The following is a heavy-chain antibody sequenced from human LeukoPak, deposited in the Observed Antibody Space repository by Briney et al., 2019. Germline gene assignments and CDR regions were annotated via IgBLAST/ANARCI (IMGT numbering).Heavy chain of an antibody. CDR2: NHYTSST. CDR3: ARRYSSNWYIRHFDS. CDR1: GDSFRISSYH. Sequence: SETLSLTCTVSGDSFRISSYHWVWIRPPPGRGLEWLGNNHYTSSTNYNPSLKSRVTIDMATSKYQFYLNLRTVTAADTAVYYCARRYSSNWYIRHFDSWGQGTLVP. D-gene: IGHD6-13*01. V-gene: IGHV4-39*01. J-gene: IGHJ4*02.